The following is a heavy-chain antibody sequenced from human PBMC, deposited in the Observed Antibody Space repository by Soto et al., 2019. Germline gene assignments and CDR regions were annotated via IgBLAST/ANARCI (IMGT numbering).Heavy chain of an antibody. CDR1: GGSISSGGYY. CDR2: IYYSGST. Sequence: QVQLQESGPGLVKPSQTLSLTCTVSGGSISSGGYYWSWIRQHPGKGLEWIGYIYYSGSTYSNPSLKSRVTISVDTSKNQFSLKLSSVTAADTAVYYCARGVTWGPVVRFDPWGQGTLVTVSS. CDR3: ARGVTWGPVVRFDP. D-gene: IGHD2-15*01. J-gene: IGHJ5*02. V-gene: IGHV4-31*03.